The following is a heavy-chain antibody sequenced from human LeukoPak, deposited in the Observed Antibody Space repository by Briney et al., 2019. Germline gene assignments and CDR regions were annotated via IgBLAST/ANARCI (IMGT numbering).Heavy chain of an antibody. CDR1: GGSISSYY. Sequence: PSQTLSLTCTVSGGSISSYYWSWLRQPAERGLEWIGRIYASGSTTYNPSLRSRVAISMDTSKNQFSLRLTSVTAADTAVYYCTRDSGTTGVVKFDPWGQGILVTVSS. CDR3: TRDSGTTGVVKFDP. CDR2: IYASGST. J-gene: IGHJ5*02. V-gene: IGHV4-4*07. D-gene: IGHD4-23*01.